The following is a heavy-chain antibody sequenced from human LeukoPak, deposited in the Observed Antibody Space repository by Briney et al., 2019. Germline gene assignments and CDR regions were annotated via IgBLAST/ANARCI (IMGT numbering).Heavy chain of an antibody. CDR1: GFTFSSYG. Sequence: GGSLRLSCAASGFTFSSYGMSWVRQAPGKGLEWVANIKQDGSEKYYVDSVKGRFTISRDNAKNSLYLQMNSLRAEDTAVYYCARGTLWFGEFYSDAFDIWGQGTMVTVSS. J-gene: IGHJ3*02. CDR3: ARGTLWFGEFYSDAFDI. CDR2: IKQDGSEK. D-gene: IGHD3-10*01. V-gene: IGHV3-7*01.